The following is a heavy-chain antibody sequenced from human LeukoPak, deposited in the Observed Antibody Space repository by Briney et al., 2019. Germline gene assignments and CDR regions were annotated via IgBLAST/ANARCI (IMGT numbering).Heavy chain of an antibody. Sequence: PGGSLRLSCAASGFTFDDYDMSWVRHAPGEGLEWVSGINWNGGSTGYADSVKGRFTISRDNARNSLYLQMNSLRAEDTALYYCARIAMAGIGDGFDIWGQGTMVTVSS. V-gene: IGHV3-20*04. CDR3: ARIAMAGIGDGFDI. CDR2: INWNGGST. J-gene: IGHJ3*02. CDR1: GFTFDDYD. D-gene: IGHD6-19*01.